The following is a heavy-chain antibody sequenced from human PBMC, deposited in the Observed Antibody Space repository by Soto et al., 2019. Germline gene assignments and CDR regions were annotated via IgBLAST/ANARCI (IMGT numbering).Heavy chain of an antibody. V-gene: IGHV1-58*01. CDR1: GFTFTSSA. D-gene: IGHD3-9*01. Sequence: SVKVSCKAAGFTFTSSAVQWVRQARGQRLEWIGWIVVGSGNTNYAQKFQERVTITRDMSTSTAYMELSSLRSEDTAVYYCAANYGRSYDILTGYSYWGQGTLVTVSS. J-gene: IGHJ4*02. CDR3: AANYGRSYDILTGYSY. CDR2: IVVGSGNT.